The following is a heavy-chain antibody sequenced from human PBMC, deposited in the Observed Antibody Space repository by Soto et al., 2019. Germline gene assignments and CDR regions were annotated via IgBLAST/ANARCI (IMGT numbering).Heavy chain of an antibody. Sequence: ASVKVSCKASGYTFTGYYMHWVRQAPGQGLEWMGWINPNSGGTNYAQKFQGRVAMTRDTSISTAYMELSRLRSDDTAVYYCARDWELYGDYGFWFDYWGQGTLVTVSS. J-gene: IGHJ4*02. CDR2: INPNSGGT. CDR1: GYTFTGYY. V-gene: IGHV1-2*02. CDR3: ARDWELYGDYGFWFDY. D-gene: IGHD4-17*01.